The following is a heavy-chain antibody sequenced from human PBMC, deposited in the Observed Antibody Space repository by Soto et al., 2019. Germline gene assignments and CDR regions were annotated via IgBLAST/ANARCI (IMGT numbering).Heavy chain of an antibody. CDR2: IYYSGST. V-gene: IGHV4-31*03. Sequence: SETLSLTCTVSGGSISSGCYYWSWIRQHPGKGLEWIGYIYYSGSTYYNPPLKSRVTISVDTSKNQFSLKLSSVTAADTAVYYCARVRDILTGRRYYFDYWGQGTLVTVS. J-gene: IGHJ4*02. D-gene: IGHD3-9*01. CDR3: ARVRDILTGRRYYFDY. CDR1: GGSISSGCYY.